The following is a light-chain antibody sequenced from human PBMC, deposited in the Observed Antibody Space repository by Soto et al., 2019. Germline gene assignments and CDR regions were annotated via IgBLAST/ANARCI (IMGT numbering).Light chain of an antibody. CDR3: QQRSNWPPSIT. CDR2: DAS. CDR1: QSVSSY. J-gene: IGKJ5*01. V-gene: IGKV3-11*01. Sequence: EIVVTQSPATLSLSPGERATLSCRASQSVSSYLAWYPQKPGQAPRLLIYDASNRATGIPARFSGSGSETDFTLTISSLEPEDFAVYYCQQRSNWPPSITFGQGTRLEI.